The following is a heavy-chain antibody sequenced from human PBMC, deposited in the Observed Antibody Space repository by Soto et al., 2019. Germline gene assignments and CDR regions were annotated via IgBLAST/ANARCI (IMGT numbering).Heavy chain of an antibody. J-gene: IGHJ4*02. CDR2: ISYDGSKK. Sequence: QVQLVESGGGVVQPGRSLRLSCAASGFTFSSYAMHWVRQAPGKGLEWVAVISYDGSKKYYADSVKGRFTIARDNSKNTLYLQMNSLRAEDTAVYYCARDWDGWYPTSESMVFAYWGQGTLVTVSS. CDR1: GFTFSSYA. V-gene: IGHV3-30-3*01. CDR3: ARDWDGWYPTSESMVFAY. D-gene: IGHD6-19*01.